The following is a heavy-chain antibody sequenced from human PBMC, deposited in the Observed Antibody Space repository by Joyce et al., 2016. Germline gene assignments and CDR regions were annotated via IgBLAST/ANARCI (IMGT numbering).Heavy chain of an antibody. Sequence: QVQLQQWGAGLLKPSETLSLTCAVFGGSFSGYYWIWIRQPPGKGLEWIGEINHSGSTNYNPSLKSRVTMSIDTSKNQFSLKLSSVTAADTAMYYCARGSLSGYYRSHADYWGQGTLLTVSS. V-gene: IGHV4-34*01. D-gene: IGHD3-22*01. CDR3: ARGSLSGYYRSHADY. CDR2: INHSGST. J-gene: IGHJ4*02. CDR1: GGSFSGYY.